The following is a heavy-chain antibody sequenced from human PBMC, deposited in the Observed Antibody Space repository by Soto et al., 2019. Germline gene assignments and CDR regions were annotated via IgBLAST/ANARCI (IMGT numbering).Heavy chain of an antibody. V-gene: IGHV3-9*01. CDR2: ISWNSGSI. J-gene: IGHJ6*02. D-gene: IGHD3-16*01. Sequence: EVQLVESGGGLVQPGRSLRLSCAASGFTFDDYAMHWVRQAPGKGLEWVSGISWNSGSIGYADSVKGRFTISRDNAKNSLYLQMNSLRAEDTALYYCAKDMEMGEGGYYYYGMDVWGQGTTVTVSS. CDR3: AKDMEMGEGGYYYYGMDV. CDR1: GFTFDDYA.